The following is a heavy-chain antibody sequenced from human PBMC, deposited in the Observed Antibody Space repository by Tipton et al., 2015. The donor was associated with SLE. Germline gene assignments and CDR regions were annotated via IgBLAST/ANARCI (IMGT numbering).Heavy chain of an antibody. Sequence: TLSLTCTVSGGSMSSNTYYWSWIRQPPGKGLEWIGYIYYRGSTNYSPSLKSRVSMSVDRSKNQFSLKLSSVTAADTAMYYCARTLYYYDSSVYSRYFDIWGRGTLVTVSS. D-gene: IGHD3-22*01. CDR3: ARTLYYYDSSVYSRYFDI. CDR2: IYYRGST. J-gene: IGHJ2*01. CDR1: GGSMSSNTYY. V-gene: IGHV4-61*01.